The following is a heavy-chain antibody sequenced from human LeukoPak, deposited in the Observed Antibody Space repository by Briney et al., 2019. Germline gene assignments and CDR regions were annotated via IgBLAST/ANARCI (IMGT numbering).Heavy chain of an antibody. Sequence: ASVKVSCKAPGYTFTNYGISWVRQAPGQGLQWMGWISAYSGNTNYAQKLQSRVIMTTDTSTSTAYMELRSLRSDDTAVYYCARATISGYYYSPAFDIWGQGTILTVSS. D-gene: IGHD3-22*01. CDR3: ARATISGYYYSPAFDI. J-gene: IGHJ3*02. CDR1: GYTFTNYG. CDR2: ISAYSGNT. V-gene: IGHV1-18*01.